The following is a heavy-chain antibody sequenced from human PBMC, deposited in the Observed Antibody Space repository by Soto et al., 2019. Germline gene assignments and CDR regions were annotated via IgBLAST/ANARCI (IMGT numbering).Heavy chain of an antibody. D-gene: IGHD1-7*01. CDR2: ISGAGGTS. CDR3: AKAANYNTPPYNWFDP. J-gene: IGHJ5*02. CDR1: GFTFSSYA. V-gene: IGHV3-23*01. Sequence: EVQLLESGGGLVQPGGSLRLSCAASGFTFSSYAMSWVRQAPGKGLEWVSAISGAGGTSYYTDSVKGRFTISRDNSKNTLYLQMNSLRAGDTAVYYCAKAANYNTPPYNWFDPWGQGTLVTVSS.